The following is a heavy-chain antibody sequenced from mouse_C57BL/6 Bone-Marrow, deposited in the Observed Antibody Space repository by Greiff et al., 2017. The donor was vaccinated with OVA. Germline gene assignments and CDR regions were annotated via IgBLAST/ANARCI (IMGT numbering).Heavy chain of an antibody. V-gene: IGHV1-64*01. Sequence: QVQLQQPGAELVKPGASVKLSCKASGYTFTSYWMHWVKQRPGQGLEWIGMIHPNSGSTNYNEKFKSKATLTVDKSSSTAYMQLSSLTSEDSAVYYCAREGTGIYAMDDWGQGTSVTVSS. J-gene: IGHJ4*01. CDR2: IHPNSGST. CDR1: GYTFTSYW. CDR3: AREGTGIYAMDD. D-gene: IGHD4-1*01.